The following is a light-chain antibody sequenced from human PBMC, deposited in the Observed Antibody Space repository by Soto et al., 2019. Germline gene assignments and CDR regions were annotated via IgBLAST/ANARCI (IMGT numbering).Light chain of an antibody. J-gene: IGLJ3*02. CDR1: SSNIGYNH. CDR2: DSN. CDR3: GTWDSSLSAVV. Sequence: QSVLTQPPSVSAAPGQKVTISCSGTSSNIGYNHVSWYQHLPGTAPKLLIYDSNKRPSRIPDRFSGSKSGTSATLGITGLQTGDEADYYCGTWDSSLSAVVFGGGTKLTVL. V-gene: IGLV1-51*01.